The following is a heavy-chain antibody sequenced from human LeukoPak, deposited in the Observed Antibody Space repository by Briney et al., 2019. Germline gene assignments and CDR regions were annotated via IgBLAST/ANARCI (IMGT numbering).Heavy chain of an antibody. CDR2: ISYSGST. Sequence: SETLSLTCTVSGGSISRCDYYWGWVRQPPGKGLEWIGSISYSGSTYYNPSLKSRVTISVDTSKNQFSLRLNSVTAADTAVYYCARHRSYSTITAFDYWGRGTLVTVSS. D-gene: IGHD6-25*01. J-gene: IGHJ4*02. CDR3: ARHRSYSTITAFDY. CDR1: GGSISRCDYY. V-gene: IGHV4-39*01.